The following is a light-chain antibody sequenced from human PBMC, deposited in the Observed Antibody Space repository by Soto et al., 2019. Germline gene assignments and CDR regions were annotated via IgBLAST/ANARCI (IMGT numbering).Light chain of an antibody. J-gene: IGKJ1*01. CDR2: RAS. Sequence: EIVMTQSPAILSVSPGERATLSCRASQSVSNNLAWYQQKPGQPPRLLIYRASTRATGVPARFSGSGSGTDFTLTISGLQSEDFAVYYCQHYSNWPPWTFGQGTEVEMK. CDR3: QHYSNWPPWT. V-gene: IGKV3-15*01. CDR1: QSVSNN.